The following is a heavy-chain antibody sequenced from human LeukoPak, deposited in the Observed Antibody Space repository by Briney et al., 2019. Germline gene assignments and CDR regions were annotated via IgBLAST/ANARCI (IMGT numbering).Heavy chain of an antibody. CDR1: GFTFSNAW. D-gene: IGHD6-13*01. Sequence: PGGSLRLSCAASGFTFSNAWMSWVRQAPGKGLQWVSAISGSGDRIYYADSVKGRFTISRDNSKNTVYLQMNSLRAEDTAVCYCAKQGYSTSWLYFDYWGPGTLLTVSS. J-gene: IGHJ4*02. V-gene: IGHV3-23*01. CDR3: AKQGYSTSWLYFDY. CDR2: ISGSGDRI.